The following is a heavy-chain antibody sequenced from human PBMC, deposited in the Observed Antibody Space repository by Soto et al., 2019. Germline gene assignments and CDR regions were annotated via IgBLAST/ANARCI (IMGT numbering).Heavy chain of an antibody. CDR2: IYCSGST. Sequence: PSETLSLTCTVSGGSISSGGYYWSWIRQHPGKGLEWIGYIYCSGSTYYNPSLKSRVTISVDTSKNQFSLKLSSVTAADTAVYYCAREGDSSNCVLGDCYTPGFDPWGQETLVTVSS. J-gene: IGHJ5*02. CDR1: GGSISSGGYY. V-gene: IGHV4-31*03. CDR3: AREGDSSNCVLGDCYTPGFDP. D-gene: IGHD6-13*01.